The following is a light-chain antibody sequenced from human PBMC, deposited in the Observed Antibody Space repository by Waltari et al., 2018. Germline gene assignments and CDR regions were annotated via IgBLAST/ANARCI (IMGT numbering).Light chain of an antibody. CDR2: VAS. CDR3: QQYNTYPWT. V-gene: IGKV1-39*01. CDR1: QSISSS. Sequence: IQMTQSPSSLSASVGDRVTITCRASQSISSSLNWYQQIPGKAPKLLIYVASNLQSGVPSRFSGSGSGTEFTLTISSLQPDDFAAYYCQQYNTYPWTFGQGTKVEIK. J-gene: IGKJ1*01.